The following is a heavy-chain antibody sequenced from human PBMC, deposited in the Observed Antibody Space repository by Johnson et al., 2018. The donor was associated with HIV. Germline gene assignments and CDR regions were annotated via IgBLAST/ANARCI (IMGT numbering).Heavy chain of an antibody. CDR1: GFTFDDYA. J-gene: IGHJ3*02. CDR2: ISWNGGSS. V-gene: IGHV3-9*01. CDR3: ARKKDAAFDI. Sequence: VQLVESGGNFVQPGRSLRLSCAASGFTFDDYAMHWVRQAPGKGLEWVSGISWNGGSSGYADSVKGRFSISRDNGKNSLYRQMNSLRAEDTALYYCARKKDAAFDIWGQGTMVTVSS.